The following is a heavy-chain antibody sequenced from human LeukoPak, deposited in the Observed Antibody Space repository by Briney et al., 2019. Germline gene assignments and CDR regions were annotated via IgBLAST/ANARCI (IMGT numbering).Heavy chain of an antibody. Sequence: ASLKVSCEASGYTFTGYYMHWVRQAPGQGLEWMGWIIPNSGGTYYAQKLQSRVTISRDTSISTAYMELSRLRSEDTAVYYCTRVVAAAGRNKWFDPWGQGTLFTVPS. J-gene: IGHJ5*02. D-gene: IGHD6-13*01. CDR1: GYTFTGYY. CDR2: IIPNSGGT. CDR3: TRVVAAAGRNKWFDP. V-gene: IGHV1-2*02.